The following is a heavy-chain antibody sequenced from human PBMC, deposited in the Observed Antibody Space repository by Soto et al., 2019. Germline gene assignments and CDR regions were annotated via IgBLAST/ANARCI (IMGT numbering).Heavy chain of an antibody. CDR2: IIPIFGTA. D-gene: IGHD2-21*02. CDR3: AYCGGDCDDYYYYGMDV. J-gene: IGHJ6*02. Sequence: QVQLVQSGAEVKKPGSSVKVSCKASGGTFSSYAISWVRQAPGQGLEWMGGIIPIFGTANYAQKFQGRVTMTADETTSTAYMELSSLRSEDTAVYYCAYCGGDCDDYYYYGMDVWGQGTTVTVSS. V-gene: IGHV1-69*12. CDR1: GGTFSSYA.